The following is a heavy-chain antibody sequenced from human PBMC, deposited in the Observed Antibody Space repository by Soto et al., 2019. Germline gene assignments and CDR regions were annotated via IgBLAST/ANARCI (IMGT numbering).Heavy chain of an antibody. D-gene: IGHD3-9*01. CDR2: IYYSGST. V-gene: IGHV4-39*01. CDR3: ARGKAGILTG. Sequence: SETLSLTCTVSGGSISSSSYYWGWIRQPPGKGLEWIGSIYYSGSTYYNPSLKSRVTISVDTSKNQFSLKLSSVTAADTAVYYCARGKAGILTGWGQGTLVTVSS. CDR1: GGSISSSSYY. J-gene: IGHJ4*02.